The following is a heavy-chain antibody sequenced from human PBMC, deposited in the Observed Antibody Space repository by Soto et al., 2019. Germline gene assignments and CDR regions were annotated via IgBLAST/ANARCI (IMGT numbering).Heavy chain of an antibody. CDR3: VKGEYYYDSSGHYLFDY. V-gene: IGHV3-64D*06. Sequence: GGSLRLSCSASGFTFSIYAMHWVRQAPGKGLEYVSSISTNGGSTDYADSVKGRFTISRDNSKNTVYLQMSSLRVEDTAVYYCVKGEYYYDSSGHYLFDYWGQGTLVIVSS. CDR1: GFTFSIYA. D-gene: IGHD3-22*01. CDR2: ISTNGGST. J-gene: IGHJ4*02.